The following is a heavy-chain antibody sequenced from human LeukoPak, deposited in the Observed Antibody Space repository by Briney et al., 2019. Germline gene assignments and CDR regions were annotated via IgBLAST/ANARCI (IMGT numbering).Heavy chain of an antibody. J-gene: IGHJ4*02. Sequence: GGSLRLSCAASGFTFSSYSMNWVRQAPGKGLEWVSSISSSSSYIYYADSVKGRFTISRDNAKSSLYLQMDSLRAEDTAVYYCARVTPSAAAGTDYWGQGTLVTVSS. D-gene: IGHD6-13*01. V-gene: IGHV3-21*01. CDR2: ISSSSSYI. CDR3: ARVTPSAAAGTDY. CDR1: GFTFSSYS.